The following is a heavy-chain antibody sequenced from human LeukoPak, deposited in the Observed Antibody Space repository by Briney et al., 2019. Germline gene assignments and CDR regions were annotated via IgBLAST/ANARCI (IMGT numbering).Heavy chain of an antibody. CDR3: ARGQDRISESPDAFDI. CDR1: GFTFSSYG. Sequence: GGSLRLSCAASGFTFSSYGMPWVRQAPGKGLEWVAVIWYDGSNKYYADSVKGRFTISRDNSKNTLYLQMNSLRAEDTAVYYCARGQDRISESPDAFDIWGQGTMVTVSS. J-gene: IGHJ3*02. D-gene: IGHD2-15*01. V-gene: IGHV3-33*01. CDR2: IWYDGSNK.